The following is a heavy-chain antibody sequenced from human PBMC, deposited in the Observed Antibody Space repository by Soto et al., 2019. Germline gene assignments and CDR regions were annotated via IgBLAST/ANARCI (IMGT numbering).Heavy chain of an antibody. CDR3: ARELGRTYASSGRDAFDI. Sequence: EVQLVESGGGRVKPGGSLRLSCADSGFTFSSYSMNWVRQAPGKGLEWVSSISSSSSYIYYADSVKGRFTISRDNAKNSLYLQMNSLRAEDTAVYYYARELGRTYASSGRDAFDIWGQGTLVTVSS. CDR1: GFTFSSYS. J-gene: IGHJ3*02. V-gene: IGHV3-21*01. CDR2: ISSSSSYI. D-gene: IGHD3-22*01.